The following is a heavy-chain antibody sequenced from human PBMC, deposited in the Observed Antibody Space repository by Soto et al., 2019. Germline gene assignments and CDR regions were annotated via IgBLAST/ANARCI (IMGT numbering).Heavy chain of an antibody. Sequence: QLQLQESGSGLVKPSQTLSLTCAVSGGSISSGGYSWSWIRQPPGKGLEWIGYIYHSGSTCYNPSATRRVTIAVDRSKNQFSLKLSSVTAAGTAVYYCAAGGGLPRYSWGQGTLVTVSS. J-gene: IGHJ4*02. V-gene: IGHV4-30-2*01. CDR1: GGSISSGGYS. CDR2: IYHSGST. D-gene: IGHD5-12*01. CDR3: AAGGGLPRYS.